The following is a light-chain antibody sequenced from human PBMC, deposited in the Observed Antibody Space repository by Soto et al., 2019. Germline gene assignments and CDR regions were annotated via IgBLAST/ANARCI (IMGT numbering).Light chain of an antibody. CDR2: DVS. V-gene: IGLV2-14*01. Sequence: QSVLTQPASVSGSPGQSITISCTGTSSDIGGYNYVSWYQQHPGKAPKLMIYDVSDRPSGVSNRFSGSKSANLASLTISGLQAEDEADYYCTSYTSTSTYVVFGGGTKLTVL. CDR3: TSYTSTSTYVV. J-gene: IGLJ2*01. CDR1: SSDIGGYNY.